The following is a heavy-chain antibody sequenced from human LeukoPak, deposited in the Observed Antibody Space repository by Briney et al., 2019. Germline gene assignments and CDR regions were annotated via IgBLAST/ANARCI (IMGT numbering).Heavy chain of an antibody. J-gene: IGHJ4*02. CDR2: IHSSGST. V-gene: IGHV4-59*08. CDR1: GGSMSDYY. Sequence: PSETLSLTCTVSGGSMSDYYWSWIRQPPGKGLEGIGYIHSSGSTHYTPSLKRRVTISVDTSSKHLSLKLSSVTAPDTAVYYCARHEPRGWTGNAFDYWGQGTLVTVPS. CDR3: ARHEPRGWTGNAFDY. D-gene: IGHD3-10*01.